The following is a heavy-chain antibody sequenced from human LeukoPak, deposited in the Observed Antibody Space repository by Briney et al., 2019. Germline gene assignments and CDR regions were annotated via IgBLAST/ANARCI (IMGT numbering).Heavy chain of an antibody. Sequence: GGSLRLSCAASGSTFSNHDMHWVRQATGKGLEWVSGIGVPGDTFYPDSVKGRFTISRENAKNSLYLQMHSLRAGDTAVYYCARSPAAGTIELDYWGQGTLVTVSS. CDR3: ARSPAAGTIELDY. CDR1: GSTFSNHD. J-gene: IGHJ4*02. V-gene: IGHV3-13*01. D-gene: IGHD6-13*01. CDR2: IGVPGDT.